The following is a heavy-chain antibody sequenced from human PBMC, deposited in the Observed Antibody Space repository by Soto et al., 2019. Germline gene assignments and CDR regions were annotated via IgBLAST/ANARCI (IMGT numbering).Heavy chain of an antibody. Sequence: SETLSLTCPVSGDSIRSGDYYWSWIRQPPGKGLEWIGLIYYSGSTHYNPSLKSRLIISVNTSKNQFSLKLTSATAADTAVYYCARDFKRYSSWCWFDPWGQGTLVTVSS. CDR1: GDSIRSGDYY. D-gene: IGHD6-13*01. CDR3: ARDFKRYSSWCWFDP. V-gene: IGHV4-30-4*01. CDR2: IYYSGST. J-gene: IGHJ5*02.